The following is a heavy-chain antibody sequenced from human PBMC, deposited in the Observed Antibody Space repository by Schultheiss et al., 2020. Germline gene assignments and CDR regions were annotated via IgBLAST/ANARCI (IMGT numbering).Heavy chain of an antibody. V-gene: IGHV4-30-2*02. CDR1: GGSISSGGYS. CDR2: IYHSGST. Sequence: LSLTCAVSGGSISSGGYSWSWIRQPPGKGLEWIGYIYHSGSTYYNPSLKSRVTVSVDRSKNQFSLKLSSVTAADTAVYYCATGYSSSWYVVGHSYYGMDVWGQGTTVTVSS. CDR3: ATGYSSSWYVVGHSYYGMDV. J-gene: IGHJ6*02. D-gene: IGHD6-13*01.